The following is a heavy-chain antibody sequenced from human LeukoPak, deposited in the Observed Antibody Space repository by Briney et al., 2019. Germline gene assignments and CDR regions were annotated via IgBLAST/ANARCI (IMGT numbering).Heavy chain of an antibody. V-gene: IGHV3-7*01. D-gene: IGHD3-3*01. CDR2: IMQDGREK. J-gene: IGHJ6*03. CDR3: ARDHYDLWNYYYYMAV. CDR1: GFTFSSYW. Sequence: PGGSLRLSCAASGFTFSSYWMSWVRQAPRKGLEGVANIMQDGREKHYGDSPKGPFTISRDNAKNSLYLQMNSRRAEDTAVYYCARDHYDLWNYYYYMAVWGKGTTVTVSS.